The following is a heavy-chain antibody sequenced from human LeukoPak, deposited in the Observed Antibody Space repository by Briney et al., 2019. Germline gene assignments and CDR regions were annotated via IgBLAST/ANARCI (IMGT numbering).Heavy chain of an antibody. D-gene: IGHD3-22*01. Sequence: PGGSLRLSCAASGFTFSSYAMHWVRQAPGKGLEWVAVISYDGSNKYYADSVKGRFTISRDNSKNTLYLQMNSLRAEDTAVYYCARGSYYYDSSGPLSYWGQGTLVTVSS. V-gene: IGHV3-30-3*01. CDR2: ISYDGSNK. CDR1: GFTFSSYA. CDR3: ARGSYYYDSSGPLSY. J-gene: IGHJ4*02.